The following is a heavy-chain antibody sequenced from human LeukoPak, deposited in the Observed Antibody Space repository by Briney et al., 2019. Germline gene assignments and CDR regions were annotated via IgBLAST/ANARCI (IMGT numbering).Heavy chain of an antibody. CDR1: GFTFSSHW. CDR2: IKSDGSST. J-gene: IGHJ4*02. D-gene: IGHD3-9*01. Sequence: PGGSLRLSCATPGFTFSSHWMHWVRHAPGKGLVWVSRIKSDGSSTDYADSVKGRFTISRDNAKNTLFLQMNSLRAEDTAVYYCVRLYFDWGQGTLVTVSS. V-gene: IGHV3-74*01. CDR3: VRLYFD.